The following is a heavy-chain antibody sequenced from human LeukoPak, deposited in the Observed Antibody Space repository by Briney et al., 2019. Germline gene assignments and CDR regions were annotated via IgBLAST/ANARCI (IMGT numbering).Heavy chain of an antibody. CDR2: ISYDGSNK. J-gene: IGHJ6*04. Sequence: GGSLRLSCAASGFTFSSYGMHWVRQAPGEGLEWVAVISYDGSNKYYADSVKGRFTISRDNSKNTLYLQMNSLRAEDTAVYYCAKARCSGGSCYYYYGTDVWGKGTTVTVSS. CDR1: GFTFSSYG. V-gene: IGHV3-30*18. D-gene: IGHD2-15*01. CDR3: AKARCSGGSCYYYYGTDV.